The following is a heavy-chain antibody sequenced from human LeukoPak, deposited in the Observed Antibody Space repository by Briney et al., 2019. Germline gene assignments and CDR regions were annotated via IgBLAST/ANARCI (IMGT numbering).Heavy chain of an antibody. D-gene: IGHD3-10*01. CDR3: ARGLLWFGELIPPNWFDP. CDR1: GGSISSGGYY. J-gene: IGHJ5*02. CDR2: IYYSGST. Sequence: PSQTLSLTCTVSGGSISSGGYYWSWIRQHPGKGLEWIGYIYYSGSTYYNPSLKSRVTISVDTSKNQFSLELSSVTAADTAVYYCARGLLWFGELIPPNWFDPWGQGTLVTVSS. V-gene: IGHV4-31*03.